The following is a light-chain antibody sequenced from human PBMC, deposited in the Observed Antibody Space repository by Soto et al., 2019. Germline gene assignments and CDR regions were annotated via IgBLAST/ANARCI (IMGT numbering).Light chain of an antibody. V-gene: IGLV2-14*01. Sequence: QSALTQPASVSGSPGQSITISCTGTSSDVGGYDFVSWYQQHPGKAPNLMIYEVSNRPSGVSNRFSGSKSGNTASLTISGLQAEDEAHYYCSSYTSRSTVVFGGGTKLTVL. CDR2: EVS. CDR1: SSDVGGYDF. CDR3: SSYTSRSTVV. J-gene: IGLJ2*01.